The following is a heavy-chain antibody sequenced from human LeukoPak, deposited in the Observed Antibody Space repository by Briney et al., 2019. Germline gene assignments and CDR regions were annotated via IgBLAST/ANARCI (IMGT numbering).Heavy chain of an antibody. CDR3: ARTDWYHNDY. J-gene: IGHJ4*02. V-gene: IGHV3-74*01. Sequence: GGSLRLSCAASGFTVSSNYMSWVRQAPGKGLVWVSRINNDGSNTNYADSVKGRFTISRDNAKNTLYLQMNSLRAEDTAVYYCARTDWYHNDYWGQGTLVTVSS. CDR2: INNDGSNT. CDR1: GFTVSSNY. D-gene: IGHD3-9*01.